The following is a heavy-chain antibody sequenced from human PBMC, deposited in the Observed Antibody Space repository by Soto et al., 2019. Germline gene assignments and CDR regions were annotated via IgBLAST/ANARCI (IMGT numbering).Heavy chain of an antibody. J-gene: IGHJ6*02. V-gene: IGHV4-39*01. Sequence: SSETLSLTCTVSGGSTSSSSYYGGWIRQPPGKGLEWIGSIYYSGSTYYNPSLKSRVTISVDTSKNQFSLKLSSVTAADTAVYYCARHPRVRGSQGDYYYGMDVWGQGTTVTVSS. D-gene: IGHD3-10*01. CDR2: IYYSGST. CDR1: GGSTSSSSYY. CDR3: ARHPRVRGSQGDYYYGMDV.